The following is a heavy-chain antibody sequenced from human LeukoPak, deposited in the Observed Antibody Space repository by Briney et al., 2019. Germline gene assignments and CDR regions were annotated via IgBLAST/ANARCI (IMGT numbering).Heavy chain of an antibody. CDR2: ISGDGGST. D-gene: IGHD3-3*01. CDR1: GFTFDDYA. V-gene: IGHV3-43*02. CDR3: AKDQDFWSGRKHYYYYYMDV. Sequence: GGSLRLSSAASGFTFDDYAMHWVRQAPGKGLEWVSLISGDGGSTYYADSVKGRFTISRDNSKNSLYLQMNSLRTEDTALYYCAKDQDFWSGRKHYYYYYMDVWGKGTTVTVSS. J-gene: IGHJ6*03.